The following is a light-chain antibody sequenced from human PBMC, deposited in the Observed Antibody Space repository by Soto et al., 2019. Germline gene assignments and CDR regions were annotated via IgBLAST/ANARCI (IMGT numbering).Light chain of an antibody. V-gene: IGKV1-39*01. J-gene: IGKJ2*01. CDR2: GAS. Sequence: DIQMTQSPSSLSASIGDRVTITCRPSQSISTYLHWYQQKPGEAPKLLISGASSLQSGIPSRFSGNGSGTEFTLSITSLQREDCAIYFCQQSYSTLYTFGQGTKLEIK. CDR1: QSISTY. CDR3: QQSYSTLYT.